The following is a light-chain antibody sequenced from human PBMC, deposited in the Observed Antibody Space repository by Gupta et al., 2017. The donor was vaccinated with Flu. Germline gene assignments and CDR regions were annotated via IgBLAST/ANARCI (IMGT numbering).Light chain of an antibody. Sequence: QLVLTQSPSASASLGASVKLTCTLSSGHSSYAIAWHQQQPEKGPRYLMKVNSDGTHKKGDGIPDRFSGSSSGAARYLTISSLQAEDEADYYCQTWGTGIEVFGGGTKLTVL. CDR2: VNSDGTH. J-gene: IGLJ2*01. CDR3: QTWGTGIEV. V-gene: IGLV4-69*01. CDR1: SGHSSYA.